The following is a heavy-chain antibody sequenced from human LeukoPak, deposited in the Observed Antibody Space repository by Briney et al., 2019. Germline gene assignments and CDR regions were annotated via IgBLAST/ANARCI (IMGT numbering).Heavy chain of an antibody. CDR3: ARTDSSGYADY. CDR2: IIPIFGTA. CDR1: GGTFSSYS. V-gene: IGHV1-69*05. D-gene: IGHD3-22*01. Sequence: SVKVSCKASGGTFSSYSISWVRQAPGQGLEWMGRIIPIFGTANYAQEFQGRVTITTDESTSTAYMELSSLRSEDTAVYYCARTDSSGYADYWGQGTLVTVSS. J-gene: IGHJ4*02.